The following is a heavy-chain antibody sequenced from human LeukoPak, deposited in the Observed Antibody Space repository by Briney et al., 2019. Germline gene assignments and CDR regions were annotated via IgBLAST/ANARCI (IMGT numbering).Heavy chain of an antibody. D-gene: IGHD5-12*01. CDR1: GGTFISYA. V-gene: IGHV1-69*05. CDR3: ARELGWLREDDYPNYFDY. J-gene: IGHJ4*02. CDR2: IIPIFGTA. Sequence: SVKVSCKASGGTFISYAISWVRQAPGQGREWTGRIIPIFGTANYAQKFQGRVTITTDESTSTAYMELSSLRSEDTAVYYCARELGWLREDDYPNYFDYWGQGTLVTVSS.